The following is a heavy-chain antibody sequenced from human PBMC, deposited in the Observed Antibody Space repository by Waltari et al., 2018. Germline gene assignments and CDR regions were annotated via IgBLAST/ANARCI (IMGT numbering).Heavy chain of an antibody. CDR1: GGSFRGYY. CDR3: ARGDGTGKYGY. V-gene: IGHV4-34*02. CDR2: TTDSERT. D-gene: IGHD1-1*01. Sequence: QVQLQQWGAGLLKPSETLSLTCAVYGGSFRGYYWSWIRQPPGQGLEWIGKTTDSERTKYNPSLKSRISISVDTSKNQFSLTVFSVTAADAAVYYCARGDGTGKYGYWGQGTRVTVSS. J-gene: IGHJ4*02.